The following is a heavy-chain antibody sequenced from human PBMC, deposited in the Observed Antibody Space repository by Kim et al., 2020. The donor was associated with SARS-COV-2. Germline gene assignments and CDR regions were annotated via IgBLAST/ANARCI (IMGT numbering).Heavy chain of an antibody. V-gene: IGHV3-21*01. CDR1: GFTFSDYT. Sequence: GGSLRLSCAASGFTFSDYTMNWVRQAPGKGLEWVPSISSSGSYIYYADSVKGRFTISRDSAKNSLYLQMNSLRVEDTAVYYCAREPPTTALDYWGQGTLVTVSS. CDR2: ISSSGSYI. CDR3: AREPPTTALDY. J-gene: IGHJ4*02. D-gene: IGHD4-17*01.